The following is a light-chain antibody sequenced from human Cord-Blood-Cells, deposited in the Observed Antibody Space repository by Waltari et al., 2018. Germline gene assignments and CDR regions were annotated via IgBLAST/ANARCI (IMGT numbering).Light chain of an antibody. CDR2: AAS. V-gene: IGKV1-39*01. J-gene: IGKJ1*01. CDR1: QSISSY. Sequence: TQMPHSPSSLSAPVGDRDPTTCRASQSISSYLNWYQQKPGKAPKLLIYAASSLQSGVPSRFSGSGSGTDFTLTISSLQPEDFATYYCQQSYSTPRTFGQGTKVEIK. CDR3: QQSYSTPRT.